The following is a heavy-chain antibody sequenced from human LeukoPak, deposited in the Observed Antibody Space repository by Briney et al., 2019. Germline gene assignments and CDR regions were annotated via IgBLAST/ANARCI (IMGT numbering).Heavy chain of an antibody. CDR1: GFTFSSYW. J-gene: IGHJ4*02. CDR2: IKQDGSEK. D-gene: IGHD2-2*01. V-gene: IGHV3-7*01. CDR3: VTYQLLLYGFDY. Sequence: GGSLRLSCAASGFTFSSYWMSWVRQAPGKGLEWVANIKQDGSEKYYVDSVKGRFTISRDNSKNTLYLQMNSLRAEDTAVYYCVTYQLLLYGFDYWGQGTLVTVSS.